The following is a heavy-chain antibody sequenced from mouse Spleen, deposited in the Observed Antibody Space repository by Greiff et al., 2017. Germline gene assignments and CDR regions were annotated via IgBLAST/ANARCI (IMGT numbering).Heavy chain of an antibody. Sequence: QVQLQQSGAELVRPGASVTLSCKASGYTFTDYEMHWVKQTPVHGLEWIGAIDPETGGTAYNQKFKGKAILTADKSSSTAYMELRSLTSEDSAVYYCTRGAYYSNLYYFDYWGQGTTLTVSS. J-gene: IGHJ2*01. V-gene: IGHV1-15*01. CDR3: TRGAYYSNLYYFDY. CDR2: IDPETGGT. D-gene: IGHD2-5*01. CDR1: GYTFTDYE.